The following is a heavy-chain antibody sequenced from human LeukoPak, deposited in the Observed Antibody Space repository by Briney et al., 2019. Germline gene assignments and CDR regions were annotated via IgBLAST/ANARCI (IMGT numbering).Heavy chain of an antibody. J-gene: IGHJ4*02. V-gene: IGHV3-23*01. CDR1: GFTFTSYA. D-gene: IGHD6-19*01. Sequence: GGSLRLSCAASGFTFTSYAMYWVRRAPGKGLEWVSGIFGSGGSPHYADSVKGRFTISRDNSKNTVYLQMNSLRADDTAVYYCGKTTTGYSSGRYPGWPVDYWGQGTLVTVSS. CDR2: IFGSGGSP. CDR3: GKTTTGYSSGRYPGWPVDY.